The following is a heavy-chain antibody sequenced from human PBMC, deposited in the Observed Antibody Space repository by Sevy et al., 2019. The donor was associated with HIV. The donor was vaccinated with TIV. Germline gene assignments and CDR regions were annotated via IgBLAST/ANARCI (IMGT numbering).Heavy chain of an antibody. CDR1: GFTFNSYW. V-gene: IGHV3-7*01. D-gene: IGHD2-2*01. CDR3: ARAPLVPAAADY. CDR2: IKQDGRET. Sequence: GGSLRLSCAASGFTFNSYWMSWVRQAPGKGLEWLANIKQDGRETKYVDFGKGRFTISRDNAKNSLYLQMNSLRAEDTAVYYCARAPLVPAAADYWGQGILVTVSS. J-gene: IGHJ4*02.